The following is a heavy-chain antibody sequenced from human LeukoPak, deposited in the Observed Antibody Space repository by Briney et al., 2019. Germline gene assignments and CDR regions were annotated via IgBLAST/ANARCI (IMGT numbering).Heavy chain of an antibody. D-gene: IGHD3-10*01. CDR2: IKSKTNGGTT. V-gene: IGHV3-15*01. Sequence: GGSLRLSCAASGFTFTNAWMSWVRQAPGKGLEWVGRIKSKTNGGTTDYAAPVRGRFTISRDDSKNTLYLQMNSLQTEHTAIYYCTTDNLYSSGWEGYFQHWGQGTLVTVSS. CDR1: GFTFTNAW. CDR3: TTDNLYSSGWEGYFQH. J-gene: IGHJ1*01.